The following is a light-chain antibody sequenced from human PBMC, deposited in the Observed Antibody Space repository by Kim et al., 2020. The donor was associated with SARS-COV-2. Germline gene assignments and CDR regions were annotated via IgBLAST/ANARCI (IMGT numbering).Light chain of an antibody. CDR2: RAV. V-gene: IGKV1-5*03. Sequence: DIQMTQSPSIVSASVGDRVTLTCRASQSISNWLVWYQQKPGKATKLLISRAVTLESGVPSRFSGSGSGTEYTLTISSLQPDDFATYYCQQNDAYPYTFGQGTKLEI. CDR1: QSISNW. CDR3: QQNDAYPYT. J-gene: IGKJ2*01.